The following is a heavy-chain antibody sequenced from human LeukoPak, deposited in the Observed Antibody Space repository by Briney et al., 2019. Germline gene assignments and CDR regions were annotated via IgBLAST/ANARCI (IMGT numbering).Heavy chain of an antibody. D-gene: IGHD5-12*01. CDR3: ARSRASMGLRFTYYFDY. V-gene: IGHV5-51*01. CDR1: GYSFTSYW. Sequence: GESLKISCKGSGYSFTSYWIAWVRQMPGKGLEWMGIIYPGDSDTRYSPSFQGQVTISADKSISTAYLQWSSLKASDTAMYYCARSRASMGLRFTYYFDYWGQGTLVTVSS. J-gene: IGHJ4*02. CDR2: IYPGDSDT.